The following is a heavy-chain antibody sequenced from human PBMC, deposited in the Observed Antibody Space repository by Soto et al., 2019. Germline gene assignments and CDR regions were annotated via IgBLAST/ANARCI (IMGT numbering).Heavy chain of an antibody. CDR1: AYNFRHYY. J-gene: IGHJ4*02. D-gene: IGHD6-13*01. CDR2: IYPGDSDT. CDR3: AKQRNFTTAVGQMSFDS. Sequence: GESLKISCQGSAYNFRHYYIAWVRQMPGRGLEWVGLIYPGDSDTRYNPSVQGQVTISVDRSTDTAYLQWNRLKASDSGTYYCAKQRNFTTAVGQMSFDSWGQGTLVTVSS. V-gene: IGHV5-51*01.